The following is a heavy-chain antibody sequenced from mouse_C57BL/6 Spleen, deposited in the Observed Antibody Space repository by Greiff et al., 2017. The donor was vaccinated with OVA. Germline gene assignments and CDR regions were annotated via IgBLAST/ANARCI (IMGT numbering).Heavy chain of an antibody. D-gene: IGHD2-4*01. V-gene: IGHV1-42*01. Sequence: VQLKQSGPELVKPGASVKISCKASGYSFTGYYMNWVKQSPEKSLEWIGEINPSTGGTTYNQKFKAKATLTVDKSSSTAYMQLKSLPSEDSAVYYCARGGYDYDVLAYWGQGTLVTVSA. J-gene: IGHJ3*01. CDR3: ARGGYDYDVLAY. CDR2: INPSTGGT. CDR1: GYSFTGYY.